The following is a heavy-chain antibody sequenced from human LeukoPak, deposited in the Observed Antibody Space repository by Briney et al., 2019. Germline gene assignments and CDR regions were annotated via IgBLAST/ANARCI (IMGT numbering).Heavy chain of an antibody. Sequence: GASVKVSCKASGYTFTGYYMHWVRQASGQGLEWMGWINPNSGGTNYAQKFQGRVTMTRDTSISTAYMELSRLRSDDTAVYYCARDKGKYSGSYPLDYWGQGTLVTVSS. D-gene: IGHD1-26*01. V-gene: IGHV1-2*02. CDR2: INPNSGGT. CDR3: ARDKGKYSGSYPLDY. J-gene: IGHJ4*02. CDR1: GYTFTGYY.